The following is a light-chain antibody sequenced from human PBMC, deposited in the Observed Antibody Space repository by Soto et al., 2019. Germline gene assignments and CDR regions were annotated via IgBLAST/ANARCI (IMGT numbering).Light chain of an antibody. CDR3: QSYDSSLSGWV. Sequence: QSVLTQPPSVSGSPGQRVTISCTGTSSNIGAGYDVYWYQQLPGTAPKLLIYDNSNRPSGVPDRFSGSKSGTTASLAITGRQAEDEADYYCQSYDSSLSGWVFGGGTKLTVL. V-gene: IGLV1-40*01. CDR2: DNS. CDR1: SSNIGAGYD. J-gene: IGLJ3*02.